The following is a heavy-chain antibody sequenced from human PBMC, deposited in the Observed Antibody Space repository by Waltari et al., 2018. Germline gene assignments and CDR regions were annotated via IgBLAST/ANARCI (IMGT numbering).Heavy chain of an antibody. CDR2: IYHSGST. CDR3: ARGSQWQPFDY. D-gene: IGHD6-19*01. Sequence: QVQLQESGPGLVKPSETLSLTCAVSGYSISSGYYWGWIRQPPGKGLEWIGSIYHSGSTYYNPSLKSRVTISVDTSKNQFSLKLSSVTAADTAVYYCARGSQWQPFDYWGQGTLVTVSS. J-gene: IGHJ4*02. CDR1: GYSISSGYY. V-gene: IGHV4-38-2*01.